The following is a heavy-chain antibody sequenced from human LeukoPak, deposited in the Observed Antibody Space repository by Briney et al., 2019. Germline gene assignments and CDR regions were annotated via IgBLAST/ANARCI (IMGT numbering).Heavy chain of an antibody. D-gene: IGHD6-19*01. CDR2: IYYSGST. V-gene: IGHV4-39*07. Sequence: SETLSLTCTVSGGSISSSSYYWGWIRQPPGKGLEWIGSIYYSGSTYYNPSLKSRVTISVDTSKNQFSLKLSSVTAADTAVYYCARGSGGSGWYNHYYYYYYMDVWGKGTTVTVSS. CDR1: GGSISSSSYY. CDR3: ARGSGGSGWYNHYYYYYYMDV. J-gene: IGHJ6*03.